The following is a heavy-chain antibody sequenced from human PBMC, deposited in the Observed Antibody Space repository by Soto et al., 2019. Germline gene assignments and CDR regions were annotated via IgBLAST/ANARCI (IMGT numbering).Heavy chain of an antibody. CDR1: GGSFSSYA. D-gene: IGHD6-6*01. V-gene: IGHV1-69*06. CDR3: ARAFHSSSSTYYYYGMDV. CDR2: IIPIFGTA. Sequence: QVQLVQSGAEVKKPGSSVKVSCKASGGSFSSYAISWVRQAPGQGLEWMGGIIPIFGTANYAQKFQDRVTITADKSTSTAYMELSSLRSEDTAVYYCARAFHSSSSTYYYYGMDVWGQGTTVTVSS. J-gene: IGHJ6*02.